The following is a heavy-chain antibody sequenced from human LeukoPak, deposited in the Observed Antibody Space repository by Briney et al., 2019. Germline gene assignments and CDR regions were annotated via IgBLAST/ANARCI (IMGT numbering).Heavy chain of an antibody. J-gene: IGHJ4*02. CDR1: GGSISSSSYY. D-gene: IGHD3-22*01. Sequence: SETLSLTCTVSGGSISSSSYYWGWIRQPPGKGLEWIGSIYYSGSTYYNPSLKSRVTISIDTSKNQFSLKLSSVTAADTAVYYWARNDYYDSSLFEYWGQGTLVTVSS. CDR3: ARNDYYDSSLFEY. CDR2: IYYSGST. V-gene: IGHV4-39*01.